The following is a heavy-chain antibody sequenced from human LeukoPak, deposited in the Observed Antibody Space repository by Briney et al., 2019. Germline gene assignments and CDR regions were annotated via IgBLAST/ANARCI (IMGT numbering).Heavy chain of an antibody. D-gene: IGHD4-23*01. CDR1: GDSISSSTYY. V-gene: IGHV4-61*02. J-gene: IGHJ4*02. Sequence: SQTLSLTCSVSGDSISSSTYYWSWFRQPAGKGPEWIGRVFSTGSTNYNPSLNSRVTISVDTSKNQFSLKLSSVTAADTAVYYCARRGNSLGYWGQGTLVTVSS. CDR2: VFSTGST. CDR3: ARRGNSLGY.